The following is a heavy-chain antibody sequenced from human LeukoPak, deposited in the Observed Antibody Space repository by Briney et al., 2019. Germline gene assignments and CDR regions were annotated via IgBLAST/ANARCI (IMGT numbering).Heavy chain of an antibody. J-gene: IGHJ4*02. CDR2: IKQDGSGK. Sequence: TGGSLRLSCAPSGFTFSSYWMSWVRQAPGKGLEWVANIKQDGSGKYYVDSVKGRFTISRDNAKNSLYLQMNSLRAEDTAVYYCARGWLRGYWGQGTLVTVSS. D-gene: IGHD5-12*01. CDR3: ARGWLRGY. CDR1: GFTFSSYW. V-gene: IGHV3-7*01.